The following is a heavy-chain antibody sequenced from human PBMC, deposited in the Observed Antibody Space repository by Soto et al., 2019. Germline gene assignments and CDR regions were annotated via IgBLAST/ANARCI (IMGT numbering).Heavy chain of an antibody. V-gene: IGHV1-46*03. CDR2: INPTTTST. D-gene: IGHD6-13*01. CDR3: ARDLYSSSWYVRAFDM. CDR1: EYTFSTYS. J-gene: IGHJ3*02. Sequence: ASVKVSFQASEYTFSTYSLHWVRQAPGQGLEWMGIINPTTTSTSDAQKFQGRVTMTRDTSTSTVYLELSSLRSEDTAVYYCARDLYSSSWYVRAFDMWGQGTMVTVSS.